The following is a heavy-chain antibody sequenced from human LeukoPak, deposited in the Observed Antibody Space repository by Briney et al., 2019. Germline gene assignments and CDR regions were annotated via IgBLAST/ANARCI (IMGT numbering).Heavy chain of an antibody. CDR1: GGSISSYS. J-gene: IGHJ5*02. D-gene: IGHD1-26*01. Sequence: SETLSLTCTVSGGSISSYSLSWIRQPPGKGLEWIGYICSSGSTNYNPSLKSRVTISVDTSKNQFSLKPSSVTAADTAVYYCARQVLGTGGELFDPWGQGTLVTVSS. CDR3: ARQVLGTGGELFDP. CDR2: ICSSGST. V-gene: IGHV4-4*09.